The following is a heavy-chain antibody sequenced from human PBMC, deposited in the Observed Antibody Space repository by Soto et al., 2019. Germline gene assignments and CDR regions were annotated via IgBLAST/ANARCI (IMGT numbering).Heavy chain of an antibody. V-gene: IGHV3-74*01. CDR2: INSDGSST. Sequence: EVQLVESGGGLVQPGGSLRLSCAASGFTFSSYWMHWVRQAPGKGLVWVSRINSDGSSTSYADSVKGRFTISRDNAKNTLYLQLNSLRAEDTAVYYCARGYSSGWFQVGAFDIWGQGTMVTVSS. D-gene: IGHD6-19*01. CDR1: GFTFSSYW. CDR3: ARGYSSGWFQVGAFDI. J-gene: IGHJ3*02.